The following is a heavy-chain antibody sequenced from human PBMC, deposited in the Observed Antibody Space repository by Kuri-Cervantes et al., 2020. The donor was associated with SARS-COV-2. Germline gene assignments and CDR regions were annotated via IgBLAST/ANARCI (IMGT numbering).Heavy chain of an antibody. Sequence: GESLKISCAASGFSFSTYAMHWVRQAPGKGLEWVAVTSYDGSNKYYADSVKGRFTISRDNSKNALYLQMNSLRAEDTAVYCCARAQSYGDYFRYAFEGHNDAFDIWGQGTMVTVSS. CDR2: TSYDGSNK. CDR3: ARAQSYGDYFRYAFEGHNDAFDI. V-gene: IGHV3-30*04. J-gene: IGHJ3*02. D-gene: IGHD4-17*01. CDR1: GFSFSTYA.